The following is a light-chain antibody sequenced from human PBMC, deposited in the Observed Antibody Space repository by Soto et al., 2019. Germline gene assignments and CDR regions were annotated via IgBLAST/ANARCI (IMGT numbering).Light chain of an antibody. CDR3: QQRSNWPPIT. CDR1: QSVSSY. Sequence: EIVLTQSPATLSLSPGERATLSCRASQSVSSYLAWYQQKPGQAPRLLIYDASNRATGIPARFSGSGSGTDFTLTXXXXXXXDFAVYYSQQRSNWPPITFGQGTQLEIK. CDR2: DAS. V-gene: IGKV3-11*01. J-gene: IGKJ5*01.